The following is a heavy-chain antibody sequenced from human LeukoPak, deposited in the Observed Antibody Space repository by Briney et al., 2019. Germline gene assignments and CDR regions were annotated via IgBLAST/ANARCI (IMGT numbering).Heavy chain of an antibody. D-gene: IGHD2-2*01. J-gene: IGHJ6*03. CDR3: ASHYCSSTSCYSIYYYYMDV. Sequence: SGTLSLTCTVSGGSISSSSYYWGRIRQPPGKGLEWIGSIYYSGSTYYNPSLKSRVTISVGTSKNQFSLKLSSVTAADTAVYYCASHYCSSTSCYSIYYYYMDVWGKGTTVTVSS. CDR2: IYYSGST. CDR1: GGSISSSSYY. V-gene: IGHV4-39*01.